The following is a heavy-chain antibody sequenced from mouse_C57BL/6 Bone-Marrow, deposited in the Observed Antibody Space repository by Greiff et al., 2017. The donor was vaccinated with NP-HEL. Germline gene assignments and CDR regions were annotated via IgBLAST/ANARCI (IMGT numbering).Heavy chain of an antibody. V-gene: IGHV5-2*01. D-gene: IGHD2-5*01. CDR1: EYEFPSHD. J-gene: IGHJ4*01. CDR2: INSDGGST. CDR3: ARYSNYVYAMDY. Sequence: DVKLQESGGGLVQPGESLKLSCESNEYEFPSHDMSWVRKTPEKRLELVAAINSDGGSTYYPDTMERRFIISRDNTKKTLYLQMSSLRSEDTALYYCARYSNYVYAMDYWGQGTSVTVSS.